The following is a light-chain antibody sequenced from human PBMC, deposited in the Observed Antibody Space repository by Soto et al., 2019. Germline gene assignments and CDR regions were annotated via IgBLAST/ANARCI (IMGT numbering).Light chain of an antibody. CDR3: KQRSNWLIT. V-gene: IGKV3-11*01. CDR1: QSISRY. J-gene: IGKJ5*01. Sequence: IVLTQSPGTLSLSPGERTTLSCRASQSISRYLAWYQQKPGQGPRLLIYGAYSRATGTQARFSGSGSGTDFTLTISSLEPEDFAVYYCKQRSNWLITFGQGTRLEIK. CDR2: GAY.